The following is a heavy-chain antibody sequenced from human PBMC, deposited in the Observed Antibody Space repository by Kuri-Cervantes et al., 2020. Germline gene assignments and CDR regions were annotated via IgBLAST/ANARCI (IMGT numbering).Heavy chain of an antibody. J-gene: IGHJ4*02. V-gene: IGHV1-69*05. CDR1: EYTFSNYD. D-gene: IGHD3-22*01. Sequence: SVKVSCKTSEYTFSNYDINWVRQAPGQGLEWMGGIIPIFGTANYAQKFQGRVTITTDESTSTAYMELSSLRSEDTAVYYCAFSLSYDSSGYFFDYWGQGTLVTVSS. CDR3: AFSLSYDSSGYFFDY. CDR2: IIPIFGTA.